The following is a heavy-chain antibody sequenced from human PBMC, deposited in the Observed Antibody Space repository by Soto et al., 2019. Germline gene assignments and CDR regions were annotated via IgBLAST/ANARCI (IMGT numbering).Heavy chain of an antibody. D-gene: IGHD6-13*01. CDR1: GVXVSSNSGA. J-gene: IGHJ6*02. Sequence: PXQXLSLTCAISGVXVSSNSGAWNWIRQSPSRGLEWLGRTYYRSKWYNDYAVSVKSRITINPDTSKKQFSLQLNSVPAEDTAVYYCARRDSSSWYGMDVWGQGTTGTVSS. CDR2: TYYRSKWYN. CDR3: ARRDSSSWYGMDV. V-gene: IGHV6-1*01.